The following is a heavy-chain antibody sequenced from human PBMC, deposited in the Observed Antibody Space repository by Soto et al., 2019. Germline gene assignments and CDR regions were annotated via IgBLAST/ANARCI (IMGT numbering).Heavy chain of an antibody. J-gene: IGHJ3*01. D-gene: IGHD3-16*01. CDR2: ISAQNGNT. CDR3: AREGLRLGEYDPFDL. CDR1: GYTFTNYG. V-gene: IGHV1-18*04. Sequence: QVQLVQSGAEVKKPGASVKVSCKASGYTFTNYGIRWVRQAPGQGLEWLAWISAQNGNTKYALKVQARVTMTTDTSTSTAYMELRSLRSDVTAVYYGAREGLRLGEYDPFDLWGQGTMVTVTS.